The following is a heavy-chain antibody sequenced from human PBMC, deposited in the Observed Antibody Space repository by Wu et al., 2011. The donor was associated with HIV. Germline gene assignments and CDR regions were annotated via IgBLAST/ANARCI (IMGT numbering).Heavy chain of an antibody. J-gene: IGHJ3*02. CDR1: GYTFTNYG. CDR2: ISAYNGDT. D-gene: IGHD3-22*01. V-gene: IGHV1-18*01. CDR3: ARRLGGSSGADAFDI. Sequence: QVQLVQSGAEVKKPGASVKVSCKASGYTFTNYGITWVRQAPGQGLEWMGWISAYNGDTNSAQKVRGRVSLTTDSSTTTAYMEVRSLRSDDTAVYYCARRLGGSSGADAFDIWGQGTMVTVSS.